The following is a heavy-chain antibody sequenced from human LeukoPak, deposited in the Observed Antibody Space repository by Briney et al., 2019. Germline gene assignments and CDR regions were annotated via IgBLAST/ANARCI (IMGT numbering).Heavy chain of an antibody. Sequence: ASVKVSCKASGGTFSSYAISWVRQAPGQGLEWMGGIIPIFGTANYAQKFQGRVTITADESTSTAYMELSSLRSEDTAVYYCARDLVDWFDPWGQGTLVTVSS. CDR3: ARDLVDWFDP. CDR2: IIPIFGTA. J-gene: IGHJ5*02. V-gene: IGHV1-69*13. CDR1: GGTFSSYA.